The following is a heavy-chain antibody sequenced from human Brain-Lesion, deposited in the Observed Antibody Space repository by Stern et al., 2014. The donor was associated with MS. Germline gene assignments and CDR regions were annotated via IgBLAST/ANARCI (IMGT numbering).Heavy chain of an antibody. Sequence: QVQLLESGGDVVQPGRSLRLSCAASGFTFSSYGMHWVRQAPGKGLEWVAIIWYDGSNKYYRDSVRGRFTISRDNSKNTLYLQMNSLRAEDTAVYYCAKEHARYDILTGPMDYWGQGTLVTVSS. V-gene: IGHV3-33*06. CDR3: AKEHARYDILTGPMDY. J-gene: IGHJ4*02. CDR1: GFTFSSYG. D-gene: IGHD3-9*01. CDR2: IWYDGSNK.